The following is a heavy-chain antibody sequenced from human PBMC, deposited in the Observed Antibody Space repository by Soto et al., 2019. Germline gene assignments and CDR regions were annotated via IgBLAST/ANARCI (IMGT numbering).Heavy chain of an antibody. CDR1: GGSISSYY. D-gene: IGHD3-22*01. Sequence: QVQLQESGPGLVKPSETLSLTCTVSGGSISSYYWSWIRQPPGKGLEWVGYIYYSGSTNYNPSLKSPLTLSVDTAKNQFSLKLSSLTAANTAVYYCARPGDSSGYYYGWYFDLWGRGTLVTVSS. CDR2: IYYSGST. V-gene: IGHV4-59*08. J-gene: IGHJ2*01. CDR3: ARPGDSSGYYYGWYFDL.